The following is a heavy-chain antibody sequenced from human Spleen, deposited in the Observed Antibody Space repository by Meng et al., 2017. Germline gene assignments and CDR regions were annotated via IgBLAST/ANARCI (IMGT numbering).Heavy chain of an antibody. CDR1: GGSISSYY. V-gene: IGHV4-59*01. CDR3: ARAGYNFWSGYYPTEFDY. Sequence: SETLSLTCTVSGGSISSYYCSWIRQPPGKGLEWIGYIYSSGSTNYNPSLKSRVTISVDTSKNQFSLKLSSVTAADTAVYYCARAGYNFWSGYYPTEFDYWGHGTLVTVYS. J-gene: IGHJ4*01. D-gene: IGHD3-3*01. CDR2: IYSSGST.